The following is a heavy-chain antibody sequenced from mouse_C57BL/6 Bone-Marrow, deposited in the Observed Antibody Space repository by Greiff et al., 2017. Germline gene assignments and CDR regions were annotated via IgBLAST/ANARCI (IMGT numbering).Heavy chain of an antibody. V-gene: IGHV1-26*01. J-gene: IGHJ1*03. D-gene: IGHD2-5*01. CDR1: GYTFTDYY. CDR3: ARIGYSKSLGDRYCDV. CDR2: INPNNGGT. Sequence: EVQLQQSGPELVKPGASVKISCKASGYTFTDYYMNWVKQSHGKSLEWIGDINPNNGGTSYNQKFKGKATLTVDQSSSTAYMELRGLTSEDSAVYYGARIGYSKSLGDRYCDVWGTGTTVTVSS.